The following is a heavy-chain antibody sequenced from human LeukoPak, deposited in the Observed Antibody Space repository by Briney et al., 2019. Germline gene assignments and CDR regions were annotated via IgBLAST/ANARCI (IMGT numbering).Heavy chain of an antibody. D-gene: IGHD3-3*01. J-gene: IGHJ3*02. CDR1: GFTFISYA. Sequence: GGSLRLSCAASGFTFISYAMHWVRQAPGKGLEWVAVISYDGSNKYFADSVKGRFTISRDNSKNTLYLQMNSLRAEDTAVYYCGFFMTHDAFDIWGLGTMVTVSS. V-gene: IGHV3-30*14. CDR3: GFFMTHDAFDI. CDR2: ISYDGSNK.